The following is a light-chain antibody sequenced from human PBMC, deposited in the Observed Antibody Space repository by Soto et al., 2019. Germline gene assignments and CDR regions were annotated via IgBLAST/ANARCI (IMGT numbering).Light chain of an antibody. CDR2: SAS. V-gene: IGKV1-39*01. J-gene: IGKJ3*01. CDR3: QQSYSTPLT. Sequence: DIQMTQSPSPLSASVGDRVAITCRASLNISTSLNWYQHKPGRAPKLLIYSASSLQSGVPSRFSGSGSGTHFTLTISSLQPEDFATYYCQQSYSTPLTFGPGTKVDI. CDR1: LNISTS.